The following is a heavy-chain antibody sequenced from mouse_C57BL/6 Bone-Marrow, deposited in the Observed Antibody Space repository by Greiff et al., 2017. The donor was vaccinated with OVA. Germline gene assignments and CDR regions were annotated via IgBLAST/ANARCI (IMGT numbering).Heavy chain of an antibody. V-gene: IGHV14-4*01. CDR2: IDPENGDT. Sequence: VQLQQSGAELVRPGASVKLSCTASGFNIKDDYMHWVKQRPEQGLEWIGWIDPENGDTEYASKFQGKATITADTSSHTAYLQLSSLTSEDTAVYYCTTNYDYDDWGQGTLGTVSA. D-gene: IGHD2-4*01. CDR3: TTNYDYDD. CDR1: GFNIKDDY. J-gene: IGHJ3*01.